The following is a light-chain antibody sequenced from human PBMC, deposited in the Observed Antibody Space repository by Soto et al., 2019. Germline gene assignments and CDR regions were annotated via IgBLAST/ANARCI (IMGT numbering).Light chain of an antibody. J-gene: IGLJ2*01. CDR1: SSNIGNNY. V-gene: IGLV1-51*01. Sequence: QSVLTQPPSVSAAPGQTVTISCSGTSSNIGNNYVSWYQQFQGTAPKLLIYDNNRRPSGIPDRFSVSKSGTSATLGITGLQTGDEADYYCGTWDSSLSAVVFGGGTKVTVL. CDR2: DNN. CDR3: GTWDSSLSAVV.